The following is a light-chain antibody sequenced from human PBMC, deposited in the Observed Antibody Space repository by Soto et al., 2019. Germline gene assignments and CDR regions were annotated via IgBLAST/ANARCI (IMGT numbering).Light chain of an antibody. CDR1: SSDVGGYDY. Sequence: QSALTQPASVSGSPGQSITISCTGTSSDVGGYDYVSWYQQHPGKAHKLMIYDVSNRPSGVSNRFSGLKSGNTASLTISGLQAEDEADYYCSSYTSSSILYVFGSGTKLTVL. V-gene: IGLV2-14*03. CDR3: SSYTSSSILYV. CDR2: DVS. J-gene: IGLJ1*01.